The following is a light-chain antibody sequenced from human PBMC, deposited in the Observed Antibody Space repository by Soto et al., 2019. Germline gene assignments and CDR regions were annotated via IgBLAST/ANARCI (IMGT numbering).Light chain of an antibody. J-gene: IGLJ1*01. CDR2: EVT. CDR3: CSYAGRSDYV. CDR1: NSNVGNYNL. V-gene: IGLV2-23*02. Sequence: QSVRTQPASVSGSPGQSITISCTGTNSNVGNYNLVSWYQQHPGRAPKLLIYEVTKRPSGVSNRFSASKSGNTASLTISGLQAEDEADYYCCSYAGRSDYVFGTGTKVTVL.